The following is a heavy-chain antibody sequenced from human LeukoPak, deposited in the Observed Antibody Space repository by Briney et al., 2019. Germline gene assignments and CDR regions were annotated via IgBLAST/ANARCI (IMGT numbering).Heavy chain of an antibody. CDR2: ITNDGSRQ. Sequence: GGSLRLSCAASGFTFNRCGMHWVRQAPGKGLEWVAVITNDGSRQYYTDSVKGRFTISRDNSENSLSLQMNSLRDEDTAVYYCVKSSGTNGYGMDAWGQGTTVTVPS. D-gene: IGHD3-10*01. V-gene: IGHV3-30*18. CDR3: VKSSGTNGYGMDA. J-gene: IGHJ6*02. CDR1: GFTFNRCG.